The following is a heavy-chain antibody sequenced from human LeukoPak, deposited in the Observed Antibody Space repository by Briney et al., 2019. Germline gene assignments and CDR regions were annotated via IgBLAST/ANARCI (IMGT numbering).Heavy chain of an antibody. CDR2: IIPILGIA. CDR1: GGTFSSYA. CDR3: ATRPAETSWFAIFDY. Sequence: SVKVSCKASGGTFSSYAISWVRQAPGQGLEWMGRIIPILGIANYAQKFQGRVTITADKSTSTAYMELSSLRSEDTALYYCATRPAETSWFAIFDYWSQGTLVIVSS. J-gene: IGHJ4*02. D-gene: IGHD3-10*01. V-gene: IGHV1-69*04.